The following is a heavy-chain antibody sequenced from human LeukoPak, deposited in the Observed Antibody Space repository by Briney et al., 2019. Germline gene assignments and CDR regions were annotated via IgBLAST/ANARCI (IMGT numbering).Heavy chain of an antibody. Sequence: GGSLRLSCAASGFTFSSYGMHWVRQAPGKGLEWVAFIRYDGSNKYYADSVKGRFTISRDNSKNTLYLQMNSLRAEDTAVYYCAKDYDSSGFVGSLPDYWGQGTLVTVSS. CDR3: AKDYDSSGFVGSLPDY. D-gene: IGHD3-22*01. CDR2: IRYDGSNK. CDR1: GFTFSSYG. V-gene: IGHV3-30*02. J-gene: IGHJ4*02.